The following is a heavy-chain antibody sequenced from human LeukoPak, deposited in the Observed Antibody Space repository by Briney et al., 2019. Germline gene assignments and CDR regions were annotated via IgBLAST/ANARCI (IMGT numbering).Heavy chain of an antibody. Sequence: SETLSLTCTVSGGSISSSIYYWVWIRQPPGKGLEWIGSIYYSGSTYYNPSLKSRVTISVDTSKNQFSLKLSSVTAADTAVYYCARLGSFDYWGQGTLVTVSS. CDR1: GGSISSSIYY. CDR2: IYYSGST. D-gene: IGHD3-10*01. J-gene: IGHJ4*02. CDR3: ARLGSFDY. V-gene: IGHV4-39*01.